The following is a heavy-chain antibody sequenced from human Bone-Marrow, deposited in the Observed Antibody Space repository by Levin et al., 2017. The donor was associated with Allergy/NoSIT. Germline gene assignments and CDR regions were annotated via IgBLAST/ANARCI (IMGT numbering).Heavy chain of an antibody. CDR3: ARLSKVSGWYTPDF. Sequence: LGESLKISCQGSGYTFTTDWIGWVRQVPGKGLEWMGIIYPGDSDTRYNPSLQGQVTISADRSITTAYLQWSSLKASDTGMYYCARLSKVSGWYTPDFWGQGTLVTVSS. D-gene: IGHD6-19*01. CDR1: GYTFTTDW. CDR2: IYPGDSDT. V-gene: IGHV5-51*01. J-gene: IGHJ4*02.